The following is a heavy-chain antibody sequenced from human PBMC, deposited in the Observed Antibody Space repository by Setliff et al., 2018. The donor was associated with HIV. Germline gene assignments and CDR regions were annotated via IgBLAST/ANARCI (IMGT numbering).Heavy chain of an antibody. CDR3: ARQTTGATKVRYFDY. V-gene: IGHV4-39*01. J-gene: IGHJ4*02. Sequence: PSETLSLTCTVSGGSISSSNFYWGWIRQPPGKGLEWIGTVYYGGTTYYNPSLKSRVTISVDTSKSQFSLNLSSVTAADTAVYYCARQTTGATKVRYFDYWAQGTLVTVSS. D-gene: IGHD1-1*01. CDR2: VYYGGTT. CDR1: GGSISSSNFY.